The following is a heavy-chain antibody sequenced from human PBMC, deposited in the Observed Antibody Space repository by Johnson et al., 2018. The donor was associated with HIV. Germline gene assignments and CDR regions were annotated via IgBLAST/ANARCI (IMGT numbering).Heavy chain of an antibody. CDR1: GFTISSNY. V-gene: IGHV3-53*01. CDR3: ARVGYYYDSSGYYPHGAFDI. J-gene: IGHJ3*02. Sequence: VQLVESGGALIQPGGSLRLSCAASGFTISSNYMSWVRQAPGKGLEWVSVIYRGGNTYYADSVKGRFTISRDNSKNKLYLQMNSLRAEDTAVYYCARVGYYYDSSGYYPHGAFDIWGQGTMVTVSS. CDR2: IYRGGNT. D-gene: IGHD3-22*01.